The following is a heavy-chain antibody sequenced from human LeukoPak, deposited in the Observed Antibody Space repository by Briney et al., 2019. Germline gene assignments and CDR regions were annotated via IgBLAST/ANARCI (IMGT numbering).Heavy chain of an antibody. CDR2: INRDGSST. Sequence: PGGSLRLSCAASGFTLSSFWMHWVRQAPGKGLVWVSRINRDGSSTSYADSVKGRFTMSRDNAKNTLYLQMNSLRAEDTAVYYCTRDVSCGMDVWGQGTTVTVS. V-gene: IGHV3-74*01. J-gene: IGHJ6*02. CDR3: TRDVSCGMDV. CDR1: GFTLSSFW. D-gene: IGHD2-15*01.